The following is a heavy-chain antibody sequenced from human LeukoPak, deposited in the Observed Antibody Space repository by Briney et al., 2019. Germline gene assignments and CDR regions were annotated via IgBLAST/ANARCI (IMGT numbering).Heavy chain of an antibody. CDR1: GYSFTGYW. J-gene: IGHJ3*02. CDR3: AIYYGSGSYYYAFDI. CDR2: IDPSDSYT. Sequence: GESLKISCKGSGYSFTGYWISWVRQMPGKGQEWMGKIDPSDSYTNYSPSFQGHVTISADKSISTAYRQWSSLKASDTAMYYCAIYYGSGSYYYAFDIWGQGTMVTVSS. D-gene: IGHD3-10*01. V-gene: IGHV5-10-1*01.